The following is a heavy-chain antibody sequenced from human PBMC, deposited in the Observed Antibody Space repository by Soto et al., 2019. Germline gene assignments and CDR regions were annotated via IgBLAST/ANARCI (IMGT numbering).Heavy chain of an antibody. CDR3: ARDQGLNDNWNYPYYYYGMDV. J-gene: IGHJ6*02. CDR2: IYCSGST. Sequence: PSETLSLTCTVSGGSISSGGYYWSWIRQHPGKGLEWIGYIYCSGSTYYNPSLKSRVTISVDTSKNQFSLKLSSVTAADTAVYYCARDQGLNDNWNYPYYYYGMDVWGQGTTVTVSS. CDR1: GGSISSGGYY. D-gene: IGHD1-7*01. V-gene: IGHV4-31*03.